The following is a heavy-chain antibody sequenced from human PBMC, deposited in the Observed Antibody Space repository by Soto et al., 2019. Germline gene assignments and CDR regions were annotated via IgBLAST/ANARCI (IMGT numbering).Heavy chain of an antibody. Sequence: ASVKVSCKASGYTFTGYYMHWVRQAPGQGLEWMGWINPNSGGTNYAQKFQGWVTMTRDTSISTAYMELSRLRSDDTAVYYCAREVGNSYYDSSGYSHFDYWGQGTLVTVSS. CDR1: GYTFTGYY. CDR3: AREVGNSYYDSSGYSHFDY. V-gene: IGHV1-2*04. CDR2: INPNSGGT. D-gene: IGHD3-22*01. J-gene: IGHJ4*02.